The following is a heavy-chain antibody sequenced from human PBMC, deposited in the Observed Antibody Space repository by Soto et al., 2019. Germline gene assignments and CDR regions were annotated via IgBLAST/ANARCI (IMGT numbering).Heavy chain of an antibody. D-gene: IGHD3-10*01. V-gene: IGHV4-31*03. CDR1: GDSVSSVGYY. CDR2: IYYSGST. Sequence: SETLSLTCTVSGDSVSSVGYYWSWIRQHPVTGLELIGYIYYSGSTYYNPSLRGRVTISLDTSENHFSLSLSPVTAADTAVYYCATGNASGFLLAXWGRGTLVTVSX. J-gene: IGHJ4*02. CDR3: ATGNASGFLLAX.